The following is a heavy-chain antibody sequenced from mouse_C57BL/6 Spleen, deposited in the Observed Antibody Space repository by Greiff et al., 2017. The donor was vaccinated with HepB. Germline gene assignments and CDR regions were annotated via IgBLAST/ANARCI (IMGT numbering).Heavy chain of an antibody. J-gene: IGHJ4*01. CDR1: GYSITSGYY. D-gene: IGHD1-1*02. Sequence: VQLKESGPGLVKPSQSLSLTCSVTGYSITSGYYWNWIRQFPGNKLEWMGYISYDGSNNYNPSLKNRISITRDTSKNQFFLKLNSVTTEDTATYYCARDGIGGWAMDYWGQGTSVTVSS. CDR3: ARDGIGGWAMDY. CDR2: ISYDGSN. V-gene: IGHV3-6*01.